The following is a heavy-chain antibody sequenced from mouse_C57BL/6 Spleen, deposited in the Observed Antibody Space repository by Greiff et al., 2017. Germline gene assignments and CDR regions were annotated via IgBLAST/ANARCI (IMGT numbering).Heavy chain of an antibody. CDR1: GYTFTSYG. V-gene: IGHV1-58*01. D-gene: IGHD4-1*01. Sequence: EVQLQESGAELVRPGSSVTMSCKTSGYTFTSYGINWVKQRPGQGLEWIGYIYIGNGYTKYNEKFKGKATLTSDPSSSTAYMQLSSLTSEDSAIYCCARSLTGYAMDYWGQGTSVTVSS. J-gene: IGHJ4*01. CDR2: IYIGNGYT. CDR3: ARSLTGYAMDY.